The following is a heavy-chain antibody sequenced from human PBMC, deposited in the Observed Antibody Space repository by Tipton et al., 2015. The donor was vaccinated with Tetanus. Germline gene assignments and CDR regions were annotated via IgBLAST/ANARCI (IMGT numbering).Heavy chain of an antibody. V-gene: IGHV3-33*01. J-gene: IGHJ4*02. CDR3: ARDTYYQSHHYNYFDF. D-gene: IGHD5-24*01. CDR2: IWFDGSRA. CDR1: GFDFMGYG. Sequence: RSLRLSCGASGFDFMGYGMHWVRRAPGTGLEWVAAIWFDGSRAEYADSVQGRFTISRDNSRSMVYLQMDSLRDEDTGVFYCARDTYYQSHHYNYFDFWGQGVRVTVSS.